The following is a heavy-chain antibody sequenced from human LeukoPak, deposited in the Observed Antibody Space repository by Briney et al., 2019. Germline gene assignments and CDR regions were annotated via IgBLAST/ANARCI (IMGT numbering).Heavy chain of an antibody. CDR3: ARALGDSSGYYNYYYYYYMDV. J-gene: IGHJ6*03. Sequence: SETLSLTCTVSGGSISSSSYYGSRIRQPPGKGLEWIGSIYYSGSTYYNPSLKSRVTISVDTSKNQFSLKLSSVTAADTAVYYCARALGDSSGYYNYYYYYYMDVWGKGTTVTISS. D-gene: IGHD3-22*01. V-gene: IGHV4-39*01. CDR2: IYYSGST. CDR1: GGSISSSSYY.